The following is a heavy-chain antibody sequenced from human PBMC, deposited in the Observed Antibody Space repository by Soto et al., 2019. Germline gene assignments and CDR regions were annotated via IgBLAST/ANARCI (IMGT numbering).Heavy chain of an antibody. CDR1: GGSISSGGYY. CDR3: ASITMVRGVIITETYYFDY. CDR2: IYYSGST. J-gene: IGHJ4*02. D-gene: IGHD3-10*01. Sequence: PSETLSLTCTVSGGSISSGGYYWSWIRQHPGKGLEWIGYIYYSGSTYYNQSLKSRVTISVDTSKNQFSLKLSSVTAADTAVYYCASITMVRGVIITETYYFDYWGQGTLVTVSS. V-gene: IGHV4-31*03.